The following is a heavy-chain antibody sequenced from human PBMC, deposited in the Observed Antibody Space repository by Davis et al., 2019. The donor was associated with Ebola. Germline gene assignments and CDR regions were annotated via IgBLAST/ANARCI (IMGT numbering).Heavy chain of an antibody. Sequence: SVKVSCKASGGTFSSYAISWVRQAPGQGLEWMGGIIPILGIANYAQKFQGRVTITADESTSTAYMELSSLRSEDTAVYYCAREYYDFWSGYYYFDYWGQGTLVTVSS. V-gene: IGHV1-69*10. CDR3: AREYYDFWSGYYYFDY. D-gene: IGHD3-3*01. J-gene: IGHJ4*02. CDR2: IIPILGIA. CDR1: GGTFSSYA.